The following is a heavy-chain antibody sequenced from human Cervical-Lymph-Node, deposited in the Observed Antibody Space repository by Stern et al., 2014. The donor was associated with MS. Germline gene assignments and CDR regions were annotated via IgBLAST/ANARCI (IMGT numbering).Heavy chain of an antibody. J-gene: IGHJ3*02. CDR3: AKDADSGSYYSFQTFDI. V-gene: IGHV3-30*18. CDR2: ISYDAKNN. D-gene: IGHD1-26*01. Sequence: QVQLVESGGGVVPPGGSLRLSCLASGFSFSDYGMTWVRQAPGKGLEWVAVISYDAKNNYETDSVKGRFIISRDNAGNTLYLQMNSLRAEDTGVYYCAKDADSGSYYSFQTFDIWGQGTMVTVSS. CDR1: GFSFSDYG.